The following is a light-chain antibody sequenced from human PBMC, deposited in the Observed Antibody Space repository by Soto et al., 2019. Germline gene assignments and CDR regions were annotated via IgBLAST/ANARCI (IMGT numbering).Light chain of an antibody. CDR3: QQYGSSPPWT. CDR2: GAS. Sequence: EIVLTQSPATLSSFPGDRVTLSCRASQSVSSSYLAWYQQKPGQAPRLLIYGASSRATGIPDRFSGSGSGTDFTLTISRLEPEDFAVYYCQQYGSSPPWTFGQGTKVGIK. V-gene: IGKV3-20*01. CDR1: QSVSSSY. J-gene: IGKJ1*01.